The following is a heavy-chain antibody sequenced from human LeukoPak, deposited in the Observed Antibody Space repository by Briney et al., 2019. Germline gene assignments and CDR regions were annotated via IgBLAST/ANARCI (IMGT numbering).Heavy chain of an antibody. Sequence: ASVKVSCKASGYTFTGYYMHWVRQAPGQGLEWMGWINPNSGGTNYAQKFQGRVTMTRDTSISTAYMELSRLRSDDTAVYYCARDTAAADPYYFGYWGQGTLVTVSS. CDR2: INPNSGGT. J-gene: IGHJ4*02. CDR3: ARDTAAADPYYFGY. V-gene: IGHV1-2*02. CDR1: GYTFTGYY. D-gene: IGHD6-13*01.